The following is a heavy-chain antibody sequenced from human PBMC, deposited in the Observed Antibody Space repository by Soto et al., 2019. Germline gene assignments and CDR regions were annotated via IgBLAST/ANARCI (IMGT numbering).Heavy chain of an antibody. V-gene: IGHV3-23*01. D-gene: IGHD6-13*01. CDR3: AKAGVYVWQQLVIY. Sequence: GGSLRLSCAASGFTFSSYAMSWVRQAPGKGLEWVSAISGSGGSTYYADSVKGRFTISRDNSKNTLYLQMNSLRAEDTAVYYCAKAGVYVWQQLVIYWGKGTLVTVSS. CDR1: GFTFSSYA. CDR2: ISGSGGST. J-gene: IGHJ4*02.